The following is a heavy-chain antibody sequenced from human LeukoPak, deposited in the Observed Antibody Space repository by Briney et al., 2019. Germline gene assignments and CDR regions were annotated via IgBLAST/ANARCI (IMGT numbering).Heavy chain of an antibody. CDR1: GGSFSSYY. J-gene: IGHJ4*02. Sequence: SETLSLTCAVSGGSFSSYYWSWIRQPPGKGLEWIGEINHSGRTNYNPSLKSRVTISVDTSKNQFSLKLTSVTAADTAVYYCATREPYCSSSSCYGGFDYWGQGTLVTVSS. CDR2: INHSGRT. CDR3: ATREPYCSSSSCYGGFDY. D-gene: IGHD2-2*01. V-gene: IGHV4-34*01.